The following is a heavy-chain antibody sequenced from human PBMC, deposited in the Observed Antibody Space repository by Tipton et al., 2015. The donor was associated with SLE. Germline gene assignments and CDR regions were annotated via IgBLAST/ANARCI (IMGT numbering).Heavy chain of an antibody. Sequence: TLSLTCTVSGGSISSSSYYWGWIRQPPGKGLEWIGNIYYTGNTFYNPSLKSRVTISLDTSKNQFSLKLSSVTAADTAVYYCARVLTGDWFDPWGQGTLVTVSS. CDR3: ARVLTGDWFDP. V-gene: IGHV4-39*07. CDR1: GGSISSSSYY. CDR2: IYYTGNT. J-gene: IGHJ5*02. D-gene: IGHD7-27*01.